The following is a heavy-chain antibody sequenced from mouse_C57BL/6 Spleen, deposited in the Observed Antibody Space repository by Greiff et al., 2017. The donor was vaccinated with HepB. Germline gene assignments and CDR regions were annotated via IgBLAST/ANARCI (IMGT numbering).Heavy chain of an antibody. V-gene: IGHV1-55*01. CDR1: GYTFTSYW. CDR2: IYPGSGST. J-gene: IGHJ1*03. CDR3: AREGGYGNYGRYCDV. Sequence: QVHVKQSGAELVKPGASVKMSCKASGYTFTSYWITWVKQRPGQGLEWIGDIYPGSGSTNYNEKFKSKATLTVDTSSSTAYMQLSSLTSEDSAVYYCAREGGYGNYGRYCDVWGTGTTVTVSS. D-gene: IGHD2-10*02.